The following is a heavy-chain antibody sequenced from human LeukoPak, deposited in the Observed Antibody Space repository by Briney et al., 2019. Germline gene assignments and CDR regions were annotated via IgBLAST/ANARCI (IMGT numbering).Heavy chain of an antibody. Sequence: SETLSLTCTVSGGSISSYYWSWIRQPAGKGLEWIGRIYTSGSTNYNPSLKSRVTMSVDTSKNQFSLKLSSVTAADTAVYYCARAAVVTGYYYYGMDVWGQGTTVTVSS. V-gene: IGHV4-4*07. CDR3: ARAAVVTGYYYYGMDV. J-gene: IGHJ6*02. CDR2: IYTSGST. CDR1: GGSISSYY. D-gene: IGHD4-23*01.